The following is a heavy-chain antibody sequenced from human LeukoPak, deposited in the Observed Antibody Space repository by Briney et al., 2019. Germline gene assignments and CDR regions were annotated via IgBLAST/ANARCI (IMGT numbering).Heavy chain of an antibody. CDR2: IYHSGST. CDR1: GGSISSGGYY. D-gene: IGHD3-10*01. CDR3: ARGYVGYGPAD. J-gene: IGHJ4*02. Sequence: NPSQTLSLTCTVSGGSISSGGYYWSWIRQPPGKGLEWIGYIYHSGSTYYNPSLKSRVTISVDRSKNQFSLKLSSVTAADTAVYYCARGYVGYGPADWGQGTLVTVSS. V-gene: IGHV4-30-2*01.